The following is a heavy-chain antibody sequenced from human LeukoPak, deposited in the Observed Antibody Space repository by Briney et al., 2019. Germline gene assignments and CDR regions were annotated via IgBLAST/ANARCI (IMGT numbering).Heavy chain of an antibody. J-gene: IGHJ4*02. Sequence: SETLSLTCTVSGGSISSYYWSWIRQPPGKGLEWIGYIYYSGSTNYNLSLKSRVTISVDTSKNQFSLKLSSVTAADTAVYYCARERLGGGTDGFDYWGPGTLVTVSS. D-gene: IGHD3-16*01. V-gene: IGHV4-59*01. CDR3: ARERLGGGTDGFDY. CDR2: IYYSGST. CDR1: GGSISSYY.